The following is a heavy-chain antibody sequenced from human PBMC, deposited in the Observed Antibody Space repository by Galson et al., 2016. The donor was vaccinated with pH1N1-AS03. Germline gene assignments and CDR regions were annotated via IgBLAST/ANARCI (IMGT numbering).Heavy chain of an antibody. CDR2: INHSGST. Sequence: ETLSLTCGVYGGSFGGYYWSWIRQPPGKGLEWIGEINHSGSTNNNPSLKSRVTISRDTSKKQFSPNLSSVTAADTAVYYCSSHGDYFAGRDYWGQGTLVTVSS. D-gene: IGHD4-17*01. CDR3: SSHGDYFAGRDY. J-gene: IGHJ4*02. V-gene: IGHV4-34*01. CDR1: GGSFGGYY.